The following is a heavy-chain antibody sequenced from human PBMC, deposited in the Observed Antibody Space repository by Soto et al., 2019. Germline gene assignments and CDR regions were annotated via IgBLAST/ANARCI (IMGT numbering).Heavy chain of an antibody. CDR2: INHSGST. V-gene: IGHV4-34*01. CDR1: GGSFSGYY. J-gene: IGHJ4*02. Sequence: QVQLQQWGAGLLKPSETLSLTCAVYGGSFSGYYWSWIRHPPGKGLEWIGEINHSGSTNYNPSHRSQVTKSVDTSKNQFSLRLSSVTAAATAVYYCARKSKGSSWAGGLDYWGQGTLVTVSS. D-gene: IGHD6-13*01. CDR3: ARKSKGSSWAGGLDY.